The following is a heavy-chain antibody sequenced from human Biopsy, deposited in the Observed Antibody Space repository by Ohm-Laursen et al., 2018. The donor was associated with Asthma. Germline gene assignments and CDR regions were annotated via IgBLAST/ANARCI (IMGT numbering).Heavy chain of an antibody. D-gene: IGHD3-9*01. CDR1: GYTFTGYY. CDR2: INPNSGGT. Sequence: GSSVKVSCKASGYTFTGYYMHWVRQAPGQGLEWMGWINPNSGGTNYAQKFQGWVTMTRDTSISTAYMDLSSLRSEDTAVYYCARTYYDFLTGQVNDAFAIWGQGTMVTVSS. V-gene: IGHV1-2*04. CDR3: ARTYYDFLTGQVNDAFAI. J-gene: IGHJ3*02.